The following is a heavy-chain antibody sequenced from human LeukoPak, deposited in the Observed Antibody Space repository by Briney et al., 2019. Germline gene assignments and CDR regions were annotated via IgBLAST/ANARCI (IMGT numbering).Heavy chain of an antibody. CDR2: INPNSGGT. D-gene: IGHD5-24*01. CDR1: GYTFTGYY. CDR3: ATIGYNHYFDY. Sequence: ASVKVSCKASGYTFTGYYVHWVRQAPGQGLEWMGWINPNSGGTNYAQNFQNRVTMTRDTSITTAYLELSRLRSDDTAVYYCATIGYNHYFDYWGQGTLVTVSS. J-gene: IGHJ4*02. V-gene: IGHV1-2*02.